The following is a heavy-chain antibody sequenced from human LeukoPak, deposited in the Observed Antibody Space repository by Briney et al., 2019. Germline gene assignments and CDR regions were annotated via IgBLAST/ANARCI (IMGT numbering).Heavy chain of an antibody. CDR2: INPSGGST. V-gene: IGHV1-46*01. CDR1: GYTFTSHD. Sequence: ASVTVSCKASGYTFTSHDMHWVRQAPGQGLEWMGIINPSGGSTSYAQKFQGRVTITADESTSTAYMELSSLRSEDTAVYYCARVGSGCYYGNFDYWGQGTLVTVSS. CDR3: ARVGSGCYYGNFDY. J-gene: IGHJ4*02. D-gene: IGHD3-10*01.